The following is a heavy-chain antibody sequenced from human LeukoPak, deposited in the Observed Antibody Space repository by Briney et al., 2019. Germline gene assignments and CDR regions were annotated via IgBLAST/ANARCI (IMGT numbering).Heavy chain of an antibody. Sequence: PSETLSLTCTVSGGSISSGDYYWSWIRQPPGKGLEWIGYIYYSGSTYYNPPLKSRVTISVDTSKNQFSLKLSSVTAADTAVYYCAREREYYYGSGSYGSGMDVWGQGTTVTVSS. CDR2: IYYSGST. CDR1: GGSISSGDYY. D-gene: IGHD3-10*01. V-gene: IGHV4-30-4*01. J-gene: IGHJ6*02. CDR3: AREREYYYGSGSYGSGMDV.